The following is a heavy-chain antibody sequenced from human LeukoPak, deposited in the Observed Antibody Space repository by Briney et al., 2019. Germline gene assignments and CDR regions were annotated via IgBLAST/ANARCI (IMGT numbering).Heavy chain of an antibody. CDR3: AKVRFGVTARYYFDY. CDR2: MYSAGFT. D-gene: IGHD3-10*01. J-gene: IGHJ4*02. V-gene: IGHV3-53*01. CDR1: GFTVSSNY. Sequence: GGSLRLSCVVSGFTVSSNYMSWVRQAPGKGLEWVSVMYSAGFTYYADSVKGRFTISRDNSKNTLNLQMNSLRAEDTAVYYCAKVRFGVTARYYFDYWGQGTLVTVSS.